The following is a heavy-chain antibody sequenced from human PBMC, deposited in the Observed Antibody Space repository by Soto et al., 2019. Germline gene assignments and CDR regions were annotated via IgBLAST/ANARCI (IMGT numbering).Heavy chain of an antibody. V-gene: IGHV3-15*07. CDR2: IKSKTDCGTT. CDR1: GFTFSNAW. D-gene: IGHD3-9*01. CDR3: TTDDILTGYNDY. J-gene: IGHJ4*02. Sequence: EVQLVESGGGLVKPGGSLRLSCAASGFTFSNAWMNWVRQAPGKGLEWVGRIKSKTDCGTTDYAAPVKGRFTISRDDSKNTLYLQMNSLKTEDTAVYYCTTDDILTGYNDYWGQGTLVTVSS.